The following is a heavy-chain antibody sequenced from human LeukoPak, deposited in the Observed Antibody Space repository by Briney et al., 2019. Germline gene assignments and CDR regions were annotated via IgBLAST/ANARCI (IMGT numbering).Heavy chain of an antibody. D-gene: IGHD3-22*01. CDR1: GYSFTSYW. V-gene: IGHV5-51*01. Sequence: GESLKISCKGSGYSFTSYWIGWVRQMPGKGLEWTGIIYPGDSDTRYSLSFQGQVTISADKSISTAYLQWSSLKASDTAMYYCATLIGYYYDSSISWGQGTLVTVSS. CDR2: IYPGDSDT. CDR3: ATLIGYYYDSSIS. J-gene: IGHJ5*02.